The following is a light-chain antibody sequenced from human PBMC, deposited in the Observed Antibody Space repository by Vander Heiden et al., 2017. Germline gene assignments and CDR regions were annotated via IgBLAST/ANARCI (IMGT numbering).Light chain of an antibody. J-gene: IGKJ4*01. Sequence: DIVMTQSPLSLPVTPGEPASISCRSSQSLLHSNGYNYLDWYLQKPGQSPQLLIYLGSNRASGVPDRFSGSGSGTDFTLRVSRVEAEDVGVYYCRQALQTPHTFGGRTKVEIK. CDR2: LGS. CDR1: QSLLHSNGYNY. CDR3: RQALQTPHT. V-gene: IGKV2-28*01.